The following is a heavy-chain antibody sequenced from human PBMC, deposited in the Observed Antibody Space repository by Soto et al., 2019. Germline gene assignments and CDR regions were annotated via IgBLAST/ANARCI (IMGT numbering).Heavy chain of an antibody. CDR3: ARSRTTVVTLDY. CDR2: IYYSGST. J-gene: IGHJ4*02. CDR1: GGSISSSSYY. V-gene: IGHV4-39*01. D-gene: IGHD4-17*01. Sequence: QLQLQESGPGLVKPSETLSLTCTVSGGSISSSSYYWGWIRQPPGKGLGWIGSIYYSGSTYYNPSRERRVXLXVXXSKDRFSLWLGSVPAADTAVYYCARSRTTVVTLDYWGQGTLVTVSS.